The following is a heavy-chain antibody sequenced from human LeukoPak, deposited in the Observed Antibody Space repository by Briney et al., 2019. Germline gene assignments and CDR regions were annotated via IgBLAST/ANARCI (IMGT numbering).Heavy chain of an antibody. V-gene: IGHV3-7*01. CDR3: ARQLLWFGELSVGAFDI. J-gene: IGHJ3*02. D-gene: IGHD3-10*01. CDR2: IKQDGSEK. CDR1: GFTFSSYS. Sequence: GGSLRLSCAASGFTFSSYSMNWVRQAPGKGLEWVANIKQDGSEKYYVDSVKGRFTISRDNAKNSLYLQMNSLRAEDTAVYYCARQLLWFGELSVGAFDIWGQGTMVTVSS.